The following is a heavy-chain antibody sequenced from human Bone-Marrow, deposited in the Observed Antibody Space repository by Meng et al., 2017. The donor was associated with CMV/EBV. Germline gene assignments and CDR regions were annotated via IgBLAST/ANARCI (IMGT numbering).Heavy chain of an antibody. CDR2: IRPGGSGK. J-gene: IGHJ4*02. CDR1: GYIFSDFG. V-gene: IGHV3-30*02. Sequence: GESLKISCEASGYIFSDFGMHWVRQAPGKGLEWVAFIRPGGSGKYYGGSVEGRFTISRDNSKNTLYLQMSSLRPDDTAMYYCAKDLGTSSLSYWGQGTLVTVSS. CDR3: AKDLGTSSLSY. D-gene: IGHD6-6*01.